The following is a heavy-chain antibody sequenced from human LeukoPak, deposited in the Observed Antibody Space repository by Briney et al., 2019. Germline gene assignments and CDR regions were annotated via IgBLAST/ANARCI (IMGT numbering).Heavy chain of an antibody. CDR3: ARGGGYYFDY. J-gene: IGHJ4*02. CDR2: IYYTGNS. D-gene: IGHD5-12*01. CDR1: GGSISNSYYY. Sequence: SETLSLTCTVSGGSISNSYYYWGWIRLPPGKGLEWIGSIYYTGNSYYSPSLKSRVTISVDTSKNQFSLKLSSVTAADTAVYYCARGGGYYFDYWGQGILVAVSS. V-gene: IGHV4-39*07.